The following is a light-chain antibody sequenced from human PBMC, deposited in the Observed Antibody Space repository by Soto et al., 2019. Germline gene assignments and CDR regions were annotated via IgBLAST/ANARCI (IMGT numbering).Light chain of an antibody. CDR3: AAWDDSLNGYV. V-gene: IGLV1-44*01. CDR1: SSNIGSNT. Sequence: QSVLTQPPSASGTPGQRVTISCSGSSSNIGSNTVSWYQHLPGTAPKLLIYSNNQRPSGVPDRFPGSKSGTSASLAISGLQSEDEADYHCAAWDDSLNGYVFGTGTKVTVL. CDR2: SNN. J-gene: IGLJ1*01.